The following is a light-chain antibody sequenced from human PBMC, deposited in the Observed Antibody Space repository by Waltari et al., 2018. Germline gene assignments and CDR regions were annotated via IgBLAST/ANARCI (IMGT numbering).Light chain of an antibody. CDR1: QNVDSN. CDR3: QQYNNWPPGDT. Sequence: EIVMTQSPATLSVSPGERATLSCRASQNVDSNLAWYQHKPGQAPRLLIYGASTRATDIPARFSGSGSGTEFTLTISSLQSEDFAIYYCQQYNNWPPGDTFGRGTKLEI. CDR2: GAS. V-gene: IGKV3-15*01. J-gene: IGKJ2*01.